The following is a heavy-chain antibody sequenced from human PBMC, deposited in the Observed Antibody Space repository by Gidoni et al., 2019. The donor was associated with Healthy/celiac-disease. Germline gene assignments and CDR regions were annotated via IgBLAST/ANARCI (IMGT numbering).Heavy chain of an antibody. CDR3: ARDGHYGSGSLYYYYYYMDV. CDR2: ISSSSSYR. J-gene: IGHJ6*03. Sequence: EVQLGEAGGGLVKPGGSLRLACAAYGFTFVRYSMTWVRQAPGKGLAWVSSISSSSSYRYYADSVKGRFTSSRDNAKNSLYLQMNSLRAEDTAVYYCARDGHYGSGSLYYYYYYMDVWGKGTTVTVSS. CDR1: GFTFVRYS. V-gene: IGHV3-21*01. D-gene: IGHD3-10*01.